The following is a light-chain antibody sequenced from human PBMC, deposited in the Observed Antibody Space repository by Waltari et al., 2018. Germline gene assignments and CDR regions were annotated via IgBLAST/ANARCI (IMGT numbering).Light chain of an antibody. J-gene: IGKJ3*01. CDR2: EAS. CDR1: HSISTW. V-gene: IGKV1-5*03. CDR3: P. Sequence: DIQMTQSPSTLSASVGDRVTITCRASHSISTWLAWYQQKPGKAPKLLIYEASSLENGVPSRFSGSGSGTEFTLTISSLRPDDFNTYPIPFGRGTKVDIK.